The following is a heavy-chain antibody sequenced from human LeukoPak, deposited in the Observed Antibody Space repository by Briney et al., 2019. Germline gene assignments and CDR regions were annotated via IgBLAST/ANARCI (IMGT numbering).Heavy chain of an antibody. V-gene: IGHV3-7*01. CDR2: INEDGRQS. CDR1: GFALSSYW. D-gene: IGHD3-9*01. Sequence: GGSLRLSCAASGFALSSYWMTWVRQAPGRGLEWVANINEDGRQSHYADSMKDHFTIYRDNAKNSLYLQANSLRAEDMAVYDCAMIYYEVLTGYCHLDYWGQGTLVTVTA. J-gene: IGHJ4*02. CDR3: AMIYYEVLTGYCHLDY.